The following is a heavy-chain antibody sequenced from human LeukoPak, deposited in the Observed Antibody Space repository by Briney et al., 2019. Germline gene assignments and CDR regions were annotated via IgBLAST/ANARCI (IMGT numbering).Heavy chain of an antibody. CDR1: GFPFSSYA. D-gene: IGHD1-26*01. CDR2: ITGSGGTT. CDR3: AKGGLNAFDI. J-gene: IGHJ3*02. Sequence: GGSLRLSCAASGFPFSSYAMHWVRQAPGKGLKWVSAITGSGGTTYYAGAAKGRFTTSRDNSKNTLYLQMNSLRVEDTAVYYCAKGGLNAFDIWGQGTVVTVSS. V-gene: IGHV3-23*01.